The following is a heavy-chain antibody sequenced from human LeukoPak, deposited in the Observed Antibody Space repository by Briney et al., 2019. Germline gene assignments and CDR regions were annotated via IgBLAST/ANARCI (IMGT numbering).Heavy chain of an antibody. CDR1: GGSIRSYY. J-gene: IGHJ2*01. CDR3: ARDYSSSFLYFDL. D-gene: IGHD6-13*01. CDR2: VYHSGST. V-gene: IGHV4-59*01. Sequence: PSETLSLTCSVSGGSIRSYYWGWIRQPPGKGLEWIGHVYHSGSTNSNPSLKSRVTISIDTSKNQFSLRLSSVPAADTAVYFCARDYSSSFLYFDLWGRGTLVTVSS.